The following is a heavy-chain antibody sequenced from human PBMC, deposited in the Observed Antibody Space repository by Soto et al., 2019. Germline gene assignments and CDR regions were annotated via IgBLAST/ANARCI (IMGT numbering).Heavy chain of an antibody. V-gene: IGHV3-33*01. CDR3: ASVAVSCCYQPIAFAI. CDR1: GFTFSSDG. Sequence: QVQLVESGGGLVQPGRSLRLSCAASGFTFSSDGMHWVRQAPGKGLERVAVIWYDGSNKYYADSVKGRFISSRDNSKKMLYLQMNRLCAENTAVLYCASVAVSCCYQPIAFAIWVQGAMVPV. J-gene: IGHJ3*02. D-gene: IGHD3-22*01. CDR2: IWYDGSNK.